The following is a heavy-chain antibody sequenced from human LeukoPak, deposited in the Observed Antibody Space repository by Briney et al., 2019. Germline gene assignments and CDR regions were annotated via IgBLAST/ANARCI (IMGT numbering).Heavy chain of an antibody. CDR2: INPNSGGT. V-gene: IGHV1-2*02. J-gene: IGHJ4*02. CDR3: ARVYGDHYGSGVIDY. Sequence: ASVKVSCKASGYAFTDYYMHWVRQAPGQGLEWMGWINPNSGGTNYAQKFQGRVTMTRDTSISTAYMELSRLRSDDTAVYYCARVYGDHYGSGVIDYWGQGTLVTISS. CDR1: GYAFTDYY. D-gene: IGHD3-10*01.